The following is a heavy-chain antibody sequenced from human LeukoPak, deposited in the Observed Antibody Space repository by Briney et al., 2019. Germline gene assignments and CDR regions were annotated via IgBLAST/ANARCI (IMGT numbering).Heavy chain of an antibody. CDR2: IFHSGST. J-gene: IGHJ5*02. Sequence: SETLSLTCTVSGGSISSYYWTWIRQPPGKGLEWIGYIFHSGSTNYNPSLKSRVTISVETSKNQFSLKLSSVTAADTAVYYCVRGRTSYNWFDPWGQGTLVTVSS. D-gene: IGHD1-26*01. CDR1: GGSISSYY. V-gene: IGHV4-59*01. CDR3: VRGRTSYNWFDP.